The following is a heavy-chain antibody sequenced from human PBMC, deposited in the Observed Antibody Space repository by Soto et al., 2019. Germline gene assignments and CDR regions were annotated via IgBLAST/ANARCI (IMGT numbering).Heavy chain of an antibody. CDR1: GYSFSSYW. J-gene: IGHJ6*02. D-gene: IGHD2-2*01. CDR3: ARRDCSSPSCYLSYYYGMDV. V-gene: IGHV5-10-1*01. Sequence: GESLKISCKGSGYSFSSYWIIWVRQMPGKGLEWMGNIDPSDSYTKYSPSFQGHVTISADKSISTAYRQWSSLRASDTSVYYCARRDCSSPSCYLSYYYGMDVWGQGTTVTVSS. CDR2: IDPSDSYT.